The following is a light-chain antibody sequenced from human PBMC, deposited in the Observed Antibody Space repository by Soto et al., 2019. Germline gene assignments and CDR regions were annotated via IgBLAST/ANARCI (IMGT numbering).Light chain of an antibody. V-gene: IGKV1-27*01. CDR2: GAS. CDR3: QKYNSAPQT. J-gene: IGKJ1*01. CDR1: QDIRNY. Sequence: DIQMTQSLSSLSASVGDRVTITCRASQDIRNYLAWYQQKPGKVPKLLISGASTLESGVPSRFSGSGSGTDFTLTISSLQPEDVATYYCQKYNSAPQTFGQGTKVEIK.